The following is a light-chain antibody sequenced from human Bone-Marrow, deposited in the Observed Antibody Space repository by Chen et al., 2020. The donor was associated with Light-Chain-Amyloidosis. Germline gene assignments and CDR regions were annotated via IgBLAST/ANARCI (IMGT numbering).Light chain of an antibody. Sequence: YVLTQPPSVSVAPGQAARITCGGNNIGGHSVHWYQQKPGQAPVLVVYDDSDRPSGIPERFSGSNSGETATLTISRVEAGDEADYFCQVWDSSSNHVVFGGGTKLTVL. J-gene: IGLJ2*01. CDR3: QVWDSSSNHVV. V-gene: IGLV3-21*02. CDR2: DDS. CDR1: NIGGHS.